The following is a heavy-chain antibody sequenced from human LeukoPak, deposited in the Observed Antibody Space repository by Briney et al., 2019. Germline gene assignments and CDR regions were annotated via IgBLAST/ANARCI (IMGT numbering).Heavy chain of an antibody. V-gene: IGHV3-23*01. J-gene: IGHJ6*03. CDR1: GFTFSNHG. Sequence: GGSLRLSCAASGFTFSNHGMNWVRQAPRKGLEWLSGVSPPGGGTYYADSVKGRFTISRDDSKNTLSLQMNSLRVEDTAVYYCARGSGYYYGYYYYMDVWGKGTTVTISS. CDR2: VSPPGGGT. CDR3: ARGSGYYYGYYYYMDV. D-gene: IGHD3-10*01.